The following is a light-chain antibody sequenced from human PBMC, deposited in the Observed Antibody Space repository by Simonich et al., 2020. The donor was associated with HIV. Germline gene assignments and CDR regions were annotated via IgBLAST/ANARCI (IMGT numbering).Light chain of an antibody. V-gene: IGLV2-14*03. CDR1: SSAIGGYNY. J-gene: IGLJ3*02. CDR3: SSYKRSITHLV. CDR2: DVT. Sequence: QSALTQPASVSGSPGQSITISCTETSSAIGGYNYVSWYQRHPGKAPKILIYDVTPRPSGVSMLFSGSKSSNTASLTISGLQAEDEGDYYCSSYKRSITHLVFGGGTKLTV.